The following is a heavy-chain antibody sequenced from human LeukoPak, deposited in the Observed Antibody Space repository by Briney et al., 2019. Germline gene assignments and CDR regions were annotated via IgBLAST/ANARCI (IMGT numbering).Heavy chain of an antibody. CDR3: ARGYDSSGYYIDY. CDR2: MNPNSGNT. V-gene: IGHV1-8*01. CDR1: GYTFTSYD. J-gene: IGHJ4*02. D-gene: IGHD3-22*01. Sequence: ASVKVSCKASGYTFTSYDINWVRQATGQGLEWMGWMNPNSGNTGYAQKFQGRVTMTRNTSISTAYMELSSLRSEGTAVYYCARGYDSSGYYIDYWGQGTLVTVSS.